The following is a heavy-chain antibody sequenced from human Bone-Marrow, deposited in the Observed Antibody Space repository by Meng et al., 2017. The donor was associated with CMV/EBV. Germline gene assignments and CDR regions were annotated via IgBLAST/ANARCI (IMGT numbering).Heavy chain of an antibody. CDR3: ARASGWVAGRQVYYYGIDV. V-gene: IGHV3-23*01. D-gene: IGHD6-6*01. J-gene: IGHJ6*02. CDR1: GFTFSSYW. Sequence: GESLKISCAASGFTFSSYWMSWVRQAPGKGLEWVSAISGSGGSTYYADSVKGRFTISRDNSKNTLYLQMNSLRADDTAVYYCARASGWVAGRQVYYYGIDVWGQGTTVTVSS. CDR2: ISGSGGST.